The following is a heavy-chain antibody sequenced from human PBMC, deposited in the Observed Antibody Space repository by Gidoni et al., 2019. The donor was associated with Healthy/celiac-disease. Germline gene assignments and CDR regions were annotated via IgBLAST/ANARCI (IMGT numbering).Heavy chain of an antibody. CDR2: ISRSSSYT. CDR3: ARDGGWITITYFDY. J-gene: IGHJ4*02. Sequence: QVQLVESGGGLVKPGGSLRLSCAASGFTFRDYYMSWIRQAPGKGLEWVSYISRSSSYTNYADSVKGRFTISRDNAKNSLYLQMNSLRAEDTAVYYCARDGGWITITYFDYWGQGTLVTVSS. D-gene: IGHD3-10*01. V-gene: IGHV3-11*06. CDR1: GFTFRDYY.